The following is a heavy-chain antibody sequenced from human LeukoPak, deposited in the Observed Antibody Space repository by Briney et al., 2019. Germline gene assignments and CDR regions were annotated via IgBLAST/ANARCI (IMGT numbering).Heavy chain of an antibody. D-gene: IGHD5-18*01. J-gene: IGHJ4*02. CDR1: GFTFSSYG. CDR2: IRYDGSEK. V-gene: IGHV3-30*02. Sequence: GGSLRLSCAASGFTFSSYGMHWVRQAPGKGLEWVAFIRYDGSEKYYADSVKGRFTISRDNSKNTLYLQMNSLRAEDTAVYYCAKGYSYGIDYWGQGTLVTVSS. CDR3: AKGYSYGIDY.